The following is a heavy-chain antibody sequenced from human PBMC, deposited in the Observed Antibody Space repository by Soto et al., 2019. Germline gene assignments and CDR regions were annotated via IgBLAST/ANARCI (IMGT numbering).Heavy chain of an antibody. CDR2: IRSKANSYAT. CDR3: TRPLNTYCGGDCSPLDI. Sequence: EVQLVESGGGLVQPGGSLKLSCAASGFTFSGSAMHWVRQASGKGLEWVGCIRSKANSYATAYAASVKGRFTISRDDSKNTAYLQMNSLKTEDTAVYYCTRPLNTYCGGDCSPLDIWGQGTMVTVSS. J-gene: IGHJ3*02. V-gene: IGHV3-73*02. CDR1: GFTFSGSA. D-gene: IGHD2-21*02.